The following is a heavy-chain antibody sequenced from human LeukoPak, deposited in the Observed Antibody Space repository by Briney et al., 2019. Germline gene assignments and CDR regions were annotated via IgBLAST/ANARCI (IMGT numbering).Heavy chain of an antibody. J-gene: IGHJ3*02. D-gene: IGHD1-1*01. CDR1: GFTFSSYG. CDR3: ARERTKGGSDAFDI. CDR2: ISGGGDST. Sequence: GGSLRLSCAASGFTFSSYGMSWVRQAPGKGLEWVSAISGGGDSTYYADSVKGRFTISRDNSKNSLFLQMNSLRAEDTAVYYCARERTKGGSDAFDIWGQGTMVTVSS. V-gene: IGHV3-23*01.